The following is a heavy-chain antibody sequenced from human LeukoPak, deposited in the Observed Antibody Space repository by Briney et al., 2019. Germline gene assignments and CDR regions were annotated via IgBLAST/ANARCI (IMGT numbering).Heavy chain of an antibody. CDR1: GFSFSNYW. CDR3: TRVGYIDEGIDY. V-gene: IGHV3-7*04. J-gene: IGHJ4*02. Sequence: GGSLRLSCAASGFSFSNYWMSWVRQAPGKGLEWVANIKHDGIEMNYADSAKGRFTISRDNAKNSLYLQMNSLRAEDTAIYYCTRVGYIDEGIDYWGQGTLVTVSS. CDR2: IKHDGIEM. D-gene: IGHD5-24*01.